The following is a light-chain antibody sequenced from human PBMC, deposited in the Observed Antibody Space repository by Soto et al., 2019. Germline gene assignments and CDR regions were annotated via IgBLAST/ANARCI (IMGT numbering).Light chain of an antibody. V-gene: IGKV3-20*01. Sequence: EIVLTQSPGTLSLSPGERATLSCRASQSVGGSHLAWYQQRPGQAPRVLIYGASSRATGIPDRFTGSGSVTDFPITINTLEPDDFAVYFCLQYGSSPSFGGGTKVEIK. CDR1: QSVGGSH. CDR2: GAS. J-gene: IGKJ4*01. CDR3: LQYGSSPS.